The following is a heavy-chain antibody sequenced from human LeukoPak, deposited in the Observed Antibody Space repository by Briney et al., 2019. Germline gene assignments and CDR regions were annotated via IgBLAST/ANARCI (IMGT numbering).Heavy chain of an antibody. CDR3: ARAPQVTEAYCGGDCYSGLDY. D-gene: IGHD2-21*02. Sequence: PGRSLRLSCAASGFTFSSYGMHWVRQAPGKGLEWVAVIWYDGSNKYYADSVKGRFTISRDNSKNTLYLQMNSLRAEDTAVYYCARAPQVTEAYCGGDCYSGLDYWGQGNLVTVSS. CDR2: IWYDGSNK. CDR1: GFTFSSYG. V-gene: IGHV3-33*01. J-gene: IGHJ4*02.